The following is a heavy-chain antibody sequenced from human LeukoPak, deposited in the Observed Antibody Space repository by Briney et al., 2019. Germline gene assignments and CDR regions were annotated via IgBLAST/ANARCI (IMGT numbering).Heavy chain of an antibody. D-gene: IGHD3-22*01. V-gene: IGHV4-38-2*02. CDR2: IYHSGGT. CDR1: GYSISSGYF. CDR3: ARDLGADSRIDN. J-gene: IGHJ4*02. Sequence: PSETLSLTCTVSGYSISSGYFWGWIRQPPGKGLEWIGSIYHSGGTYYNPFLKSRVTISVDTSKNQFSLKLSSVTAADTAVYYCARDLGADSRIDNWGQGTLVTVSS.